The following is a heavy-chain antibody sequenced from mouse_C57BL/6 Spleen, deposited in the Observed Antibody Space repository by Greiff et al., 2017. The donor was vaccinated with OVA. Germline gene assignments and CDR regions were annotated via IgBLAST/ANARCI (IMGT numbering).Heavy chain of an antibody. D-gene: IGHD1-1*02. CDR1: GYTFTSYD. J-gene: IGHJ2*01. V-gene: IGHV1-85*01. Sequence: VKLVESGPELVKPGASVKLSCKASGYTFTSYDINWVKQRPGQGLEWIGWIYPRDGSTKYNEKFKGKATLTVDTSSSTAYMELHSLTSEDSAVYFCASGGSTDYWGQGTTLTVSS. CDR2: IYPRDGST. CDR3: ASGGSTDY.